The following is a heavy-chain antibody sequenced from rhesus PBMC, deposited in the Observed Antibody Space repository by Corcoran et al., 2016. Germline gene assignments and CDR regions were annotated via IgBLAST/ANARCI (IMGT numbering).Heavy chain of an antibody. D-gene: IGHD1-1*01. Sequence: QVQLVQSGAEVKKPGASVKVSCKASGFTFGRSAISWVRPAPGKGLEWMGVIIPLVGIKNYAEKFQGRVTITADTSTSTAYMELSSLRSEDTAVYYCARGPSNLYYFDYWGQGVLVTVSS. J-gene: IGHJ4*01. CDR3: ARGPSNLYYFDY. CDR2: IIPLVGIK. V-gene: IGHV1-198*02. CDR1: GFTFGRSA.